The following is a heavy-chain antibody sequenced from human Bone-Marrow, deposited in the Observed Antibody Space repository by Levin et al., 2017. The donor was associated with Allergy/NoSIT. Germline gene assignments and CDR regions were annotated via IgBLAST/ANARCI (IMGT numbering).Heavy chain of an antibody. Sequence: GESLKISCAASGFTFSSYWMSWVRQAPGKGLEWVANIKQDGSEKYYVDSVKGRFTISRDNAKNSLYLQMNSLRAEDTAVYYCAREIMMATRIRGGHFDYWGQGTLVTVSS. V-gene: IGHV3-7*01. D-gene: IGHD5-24*01. J-gene: IGHJ4*02. CDR3: AREIMMATRIRGGHFDY. CDR1: GFTFSSYW. CDR2: IKQDGSEK.